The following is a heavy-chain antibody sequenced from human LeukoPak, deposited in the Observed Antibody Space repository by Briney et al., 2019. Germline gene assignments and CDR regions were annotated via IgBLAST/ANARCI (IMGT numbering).Heavy chain of an antibody. CDR2: IYYSGST. D-gene: IGHD3-16*01. V-gene: IGHV4-59*01. CDR1: GGSISSYY. Sequence: SETLSLTCTVSGGSISSYYWSWIRQPPGKGLEWIGYIYYSGSTNYNPSLKSRVTISVDTSKNQFSLKLSSVTAADTAVYYCARGQGDGRAGEAHFNYWGKEPLVPVP. CDR3: ARGQGDGRAGEAHFNY. J-gene: IGHJ4*02.